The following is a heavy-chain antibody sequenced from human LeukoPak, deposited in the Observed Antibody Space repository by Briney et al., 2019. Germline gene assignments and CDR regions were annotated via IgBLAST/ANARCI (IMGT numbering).Heavy chain of an antibody. J-gene: IGHJ4*02. D-gene: IGHD3-16*01. CDR1: GYTFTGYY. Sequence: GASVKVSCKASGYTFTGYYMHWVRQAPGQGLEWMGWINPNSGGTNYAQKFQGRVTMTRDTSISTAYMALSRLRSDDTAVYYCARRAGAYTHPYDYWGQGTLVTVS. V-gene: IGHV1-2*02. CDR3: ARRAGAYTHPYDY. CDR2: INPNSGGT.